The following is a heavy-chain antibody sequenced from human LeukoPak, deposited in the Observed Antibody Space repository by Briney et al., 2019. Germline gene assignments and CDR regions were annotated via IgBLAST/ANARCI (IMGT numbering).Heavy chain of an antibody. J-gene: IGHJ4*02. CDR3: ARERTVYYGSGSYLGWNDY. CDR1: GGSISSGSYY. CDR2: IYTSGST. D-gene: IGHD3-10*01. V-gene: IGHV4-61*02. Sequence: SETLSLTCTVSGGSISSGSYYWSWIRQPAGKGLEWIGRIYTSGSTNYNPSLKSRVTISVDTSKNQFSLKLSSVTAADTAVYYCARERTVYYGSGSYLGWNDYWGQGTLVTVSS.